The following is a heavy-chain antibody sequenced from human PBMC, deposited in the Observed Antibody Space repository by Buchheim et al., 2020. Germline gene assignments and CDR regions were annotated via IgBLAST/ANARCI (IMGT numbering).Heavy chain of an antibody. Sequence: QVQLVESGGGVVQPGRSLRLSCAASGFTFSSYGMHWVRQAPGKGLEWVAVIWYDGSNKYYADSVKGRFTISRDNSKNTLYLQMNSLRAEDTAVYYCATERITMVRGPGDYYYGMDVWGQGTT. J-gene: IGHJ6*02. CDR2: IWYDGSNK. CDR1: GFTFSSYG. V-gene: IGHV3-33*01. CDR3: ATERITMVRGPGDYYYGMDV. D-gene: IGHD3-10*01.